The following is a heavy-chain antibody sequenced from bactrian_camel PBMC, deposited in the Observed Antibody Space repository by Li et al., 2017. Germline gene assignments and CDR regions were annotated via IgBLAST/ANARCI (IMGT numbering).Heavy chain of an antibody. Sequence: DVQLVESGGGSVQPGGSLRLSCAASRLTYIRYCMAWFRQAPGKEREGVATVGLDGQTTYADSVKGRFAISRDNAKDTLYLEINSLQTEDSGAYYCATANGYWGQGTQVTVS. CDR3: ATANGY. CDR1: RLTYIRYC. J-gene: IGHJ4*01. CDR2: VGLDGQT. V-gene: IGHV3S67*01.